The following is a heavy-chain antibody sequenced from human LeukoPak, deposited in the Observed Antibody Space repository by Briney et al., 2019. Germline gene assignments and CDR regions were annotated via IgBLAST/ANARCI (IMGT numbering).Heavy chain of an antibody. J-gene: IGHJ6*03. V-gene: IGHV3-9*01. CDR3: AKDNMVRGVIAPLYYYYYYMDV. CDR1: GFSFDDYA. D-gene: IGHD3-10*01. Sequence: GGSLRLSCAASGFSFDDYAMHWVRQAPGKGLEWVSGISWNSGSIGYADSVKGRFTISRDNAKNSLYLQMNSLRAEDTALYYCAKDNMVRGVIAPLYYYYYYMDVWGKGTTVTISS. CDR2: ISWNSGSI.